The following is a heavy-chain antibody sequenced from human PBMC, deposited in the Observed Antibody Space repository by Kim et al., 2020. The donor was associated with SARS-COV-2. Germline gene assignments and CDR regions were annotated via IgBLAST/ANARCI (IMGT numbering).Heavy chain of an antibody. D-gene: IGHD3-10*01. CDR3: ARRLPNTSGSGSHYCDL. CDR1: GGSFSGFY. V-gene: IGHV4-34*01. Sequence: SETRSLTCAVYGGSFSGFYWSWIRQPPGRGLEWIGEINHSGRTNYNPSLKSRVTISVDTSKNQFSLRLTSVTAADTAVYYCARRLPNTSGSGSHYCDLWGQGTLVTVSS. CDR2: INHSGRT. J-gene: IGHJ4*02.